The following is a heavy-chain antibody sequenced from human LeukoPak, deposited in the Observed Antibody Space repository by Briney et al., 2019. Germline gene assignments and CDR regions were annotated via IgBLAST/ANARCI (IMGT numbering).Heavy chain of an antibody. CDR2: MNPNSGNT. Sequence: ASVKVSCKASGYTFTSYDINWVRQAPGQGLEWMGWMNPNSGNTDYAQKFKGRVTMTRNTSISTAYMYLSTLRSLGTAVYYCARWTGSSGLSYWGQGTLVTVSS. D-gene: IGHD6-19*01. CDR1: GYTFTSYD. J-gene: IGHJ4*02. V-gene: IGHV1-8*01. CDR3: ARWTGSSGLSY.